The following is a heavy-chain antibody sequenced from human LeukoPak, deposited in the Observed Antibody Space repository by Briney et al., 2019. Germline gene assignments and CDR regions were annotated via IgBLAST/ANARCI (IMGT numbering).Heavy chain of an antibody. CDR2: IIPILGIA. V-gene: IGHV1-69*04. CDR3: ARESMVRGVIIKSRFDP. D-gene: IGHD3-10*01. CDR1: GGTFSSYA. Sequence: SVKVSCKASGGTFSSYAISWVRQAPGQGLEWMGRIIPILGIANYAQKFQGRVTITADKSTSTAYMELSSLRSEDTAAYYCARESMVRGVIIKSRFDPWGQGTLVTVSS. J-gene: IGHJ5*02.